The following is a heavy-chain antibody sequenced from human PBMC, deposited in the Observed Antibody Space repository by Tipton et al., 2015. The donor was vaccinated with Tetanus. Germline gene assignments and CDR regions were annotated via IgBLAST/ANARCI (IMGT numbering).Heavy chain of an antibody. D-gene: IGHD6-19*01. V-gene: IGHV3-23*01. CDR3: AKDLRGPEAGTWYFDL. CDR1: GLTFSSCS. CDR2: IVGSGAKT. J-gene: IGHJ2*01. Sequence: SLRLSCVAAGLTFSSCSMGWVRQAPGKGLEWVSAIVGSGAKTYYADSVKGRFTISRVNSKDTLYLQLNSLRAEDTAIYYCAKDLRGPEAGTWYFDLWGRGTLVTVSS.